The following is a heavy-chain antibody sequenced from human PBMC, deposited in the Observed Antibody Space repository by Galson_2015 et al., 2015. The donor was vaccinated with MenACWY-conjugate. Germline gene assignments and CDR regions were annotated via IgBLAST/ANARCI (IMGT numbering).Heavy chain of an antibody. J-gene: IGHJ3*02. D-gene: IGHD3-22*01. V-gene: IGHV4-59*01. CDR2: IYYSGST. Sequence: ETLSLTCTVSGGSISSYYWSWIRQPPGKGLEWIGYIYYSGSTNYNPSLKSRVTISVDTSKNQFSLKLSSVTAADTAVYYCARKLTYYYDSSGPFDIWGQGTMVTVSS. CDR1: GGSISSYY. CDR3: ARKLTYYYDSSGPFDI.